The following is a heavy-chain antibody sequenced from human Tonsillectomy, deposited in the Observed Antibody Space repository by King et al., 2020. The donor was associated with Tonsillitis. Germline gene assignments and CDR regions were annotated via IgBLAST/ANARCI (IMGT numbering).Heavy chain of an antibody. CDR1: GFTFRNYD. J-gene: IGHJ3*02. V-gene: IGHV3-21*01. Sequence: VQLVESGGGLVKPGGSLRLSCATSGFTFRNYDMNWVRQAPGGGLEWVSSINTGSTYIYYADYVKGRFTISRDNAKNSRFLQLNSLRAGDTAVYFCAKDQGAGYFDTGRGAFDIWGQGTMVTVSS. CDR3: AKDQGAGYFDTGRGAFDI. CDR2: INTGSTYI. D-gene: IGHD3-22*01.